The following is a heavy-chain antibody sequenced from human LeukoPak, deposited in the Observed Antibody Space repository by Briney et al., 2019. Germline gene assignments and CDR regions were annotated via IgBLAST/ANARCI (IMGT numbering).Heavy chain of an antibody. CDR2: INTNTVNP. V-gene: IGHV7-4-1*01. Sequence: ASVNVSCKASGYTFTSYAMNWLRQAPGHALEWMGWINTNTVNPTYAQRFTGRFVFSLDTSVSTASLQICSLKAEDTAVYYCASGDQGPDPLRLWFGELLQRAFVGYYYYGMDVWGQGTTVTVSS. D-gene: IGHD3-10*01. J-gene: IGHJ6*02. CDR1: GYTFTSYA. CDR3: ASGDQGPDPLRLWFGELLQRAFVGYYYYGMDV.